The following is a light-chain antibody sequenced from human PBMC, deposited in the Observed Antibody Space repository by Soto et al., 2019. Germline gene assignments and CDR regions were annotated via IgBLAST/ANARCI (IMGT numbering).Light chain of an antibody. CDR3: QQSYGTPLT. Sequence: DIQMTQSPSSLSASVGDRVTITCRASQSTNNYLNWYQQKQGKAPKLLIYAASSLQSGVPSRFSGSGSGADFTLTNSSLQPEDFATYYCQQSYGTPLTFGGGTKVEIK. J-gene: IGKJ4*01. CDR1: QSTNNY. V-gene: IGKV1-39*01. CDR2: AAS.